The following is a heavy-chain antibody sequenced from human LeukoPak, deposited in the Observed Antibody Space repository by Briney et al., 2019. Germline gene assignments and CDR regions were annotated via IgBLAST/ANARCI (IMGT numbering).Heavy chain of an antibody. J-gene: IGHJ5*02. V-gene: IGHV4-34*01. CDR2: INHSGST. CDR1: GGSFSGYY. Sequence: PSETLSLTCAVYGGSFSGYYWSWIRQPPGKGLEWIGEINHSGSTNYNPSLKSRVTISVDTSKNQFSLKLSSVTAADTAVYYCAREQGIAAAGTTGFDPWGQGTLVTVSS. D-gene: IGHD6-13*01. CDR3: AREQGIAAAGTTGFDP.